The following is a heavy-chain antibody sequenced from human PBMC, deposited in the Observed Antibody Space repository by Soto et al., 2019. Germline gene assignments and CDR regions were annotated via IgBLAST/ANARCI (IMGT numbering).Heavy chain of an antibody. V-gene: IGHV3-9*01. CDR1: GFTFDDYA. Sequence: GGSLRLSCAASGFTFDDYAMHWVRQAPGKGLEWVSGISWNSGSIGYADSVKGRFTISRDNAKNSLYLQMNSLRAEDTALYYCAKGIGYCGGDCYHDAFDIWGQGTMVTVSS. CDR2: ISWNSGSI. CDR3: AKGIGYCGGDCYHDAFDI. D-gene: IGHD2-21*01. J-gene: IGHJ3*02.